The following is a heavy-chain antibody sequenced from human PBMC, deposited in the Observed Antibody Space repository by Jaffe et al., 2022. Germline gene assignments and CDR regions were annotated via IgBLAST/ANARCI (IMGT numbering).Heavy chain of an antibody. D-gene: IGHD3-22*01. CDR1: GASTSRIDYL. J-gene: IGHJ4*01. Sequence: QVQLQESGPGLLKPSQTLSLTCAVSGASTSRIDYLWNWIRQPAGKGLEWIGEMYSSGSTKYNPSLKSRVTISLDTSKNQFSLNLSSVTAADTAVYYCARFPRYYDADYWETWGQGIPVTVSS. V-gene: IGHV4-61*02. CDR3: ARFPRYYDADYWET. CDR2: MYSSGST.